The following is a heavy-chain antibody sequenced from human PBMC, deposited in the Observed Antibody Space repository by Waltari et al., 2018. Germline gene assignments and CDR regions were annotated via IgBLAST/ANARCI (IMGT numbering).Heavy chain of an antibody. J-gene: IGHJ4*02. Sequence: QVQLVQSGAEVKRPGAAVKVSCKASGYTFTDFSMHWVRQAPGQGLEWMGIINPVGGGTTYTQKFQDRVTMTRDTSTNTVYMGLSSLGSEDTAVYYCARAGTTLIWGVAEWGQGTLVTVSS. CDR3: ARAGTTLIWGVAE. D-gene: IGHD3-10*01. CDR1: GYTFTDFS. CDR2: INPVGGGT. V-gene: IGHV1-46*01.